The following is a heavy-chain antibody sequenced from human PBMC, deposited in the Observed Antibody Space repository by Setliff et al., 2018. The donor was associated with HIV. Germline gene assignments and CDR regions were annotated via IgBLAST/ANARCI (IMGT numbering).Heavy chain of an antibody. J-gene: IGHJ4*02. V-gene: IGHV3-48*04. D-gene: IGHD1-26*01. Sequence: PGGSLRLSCAASGFSFSTHSMHWVRQAPGKGLEWVAYMTSDSRTIYYADSVTGRFTISRDNAKSSVYLQMNTLRAEDTALYYCATSIEGAFHYWGQGTLVTV. CDR2: MTSDSRTI. CDR1: GFSFSTHS. CDR3: ATSIEGAFHY.